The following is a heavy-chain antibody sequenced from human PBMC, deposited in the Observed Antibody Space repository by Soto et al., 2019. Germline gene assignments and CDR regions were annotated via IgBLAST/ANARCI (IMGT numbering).Heavy chain of an antibody. D-gene: IGHD6-13*01. J-gene: IGHJ6*02. CDR3: ARGYGGGSSFYYYYDGMDV. V-gene: IGHV4-34*01. CDR1: GGSFSGYY. Sequence: QVQLQQWGAGLLKPSETLSLTCAVYGGSFSGYYWSWIRQPPGKGLESIGEINHSGSTNYNPSLKSRVTISVDTSKNQFSLTLSSVTAADTAVYYCARGYGGGSSFYYYYDGMDVWGQGPTVTVSS. CDR2: INHSGST.